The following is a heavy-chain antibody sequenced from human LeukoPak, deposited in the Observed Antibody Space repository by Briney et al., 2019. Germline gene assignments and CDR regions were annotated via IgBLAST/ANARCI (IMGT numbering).Heavy chain of an antibody. D-gene: IGHD3-3*01. CDR2: IIPIFGTA. V-gene: IGHV1-69*13. CDR1: GGTFSIYA. Sequence: SVNVSFTASGGTFSIYAISWVRQAPGQGLEWMGGIIPIFGTANYAQKFQGRVTITADESTSTAYMELSSLRSEDTAVYYCARDQLDTILGSYYGMDVWGQGTTVTVSS. J-gene: IGHJ6*02. CDR3: ARDQLDTILGSYYGMDV.